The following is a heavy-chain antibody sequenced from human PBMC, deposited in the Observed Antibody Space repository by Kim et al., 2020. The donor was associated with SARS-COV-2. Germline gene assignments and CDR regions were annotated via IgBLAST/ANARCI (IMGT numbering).Heavy chain of an antibody. CDR3: ARDREQWLGREGYFDY. CDR1: GFTFSSYW. V-gene: IGHV3-7*01. Sequence: GGSLRLSCAASGFTFSSYWMSWVRQAPGKGLEWVANIKQDGSEKYYVDSVKGRFTISRDNAKNSLYLQMNSLRAEDTAVYYCARDREQWLGREGYFDYWGQGTLVTVSS. CDR2: IKQDGSEK. D-gene: IGHD6-19*01. J-gene: IGHJ4*02.